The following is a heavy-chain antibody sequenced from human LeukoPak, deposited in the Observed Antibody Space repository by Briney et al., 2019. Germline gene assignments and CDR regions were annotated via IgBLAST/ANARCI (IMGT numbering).Heavy chain of an antibody. CDR3: ARDQVDFWSGYSPSGYMDV. Sequence: PSETLSLTCTVSGGSISSYYWSWIRQPAGKGLEWIGRIYTSGSTNCNPSLKSRVTISVDKSKNQFSLKLSSVTAADTAVHYCARDQVDFWSGYSPSGYMDVWGKGTTVTVSS. CDR2: IYTSGST. J-gene: IGHJ6*03. CDR1: GGSISSYY. D-gene: IGHD3-3*01. V-gene: IGHV4-4*07.